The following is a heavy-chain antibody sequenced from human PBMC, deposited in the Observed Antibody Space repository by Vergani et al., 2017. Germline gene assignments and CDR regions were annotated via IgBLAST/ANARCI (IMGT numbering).Heavy chain of an antibody. V-gene: IGHV1-3*04. CDR2: INTGNGNT. J-gene: IGHJ6*02. D-gene: IGHD2-15*01. CDR1: GYTFTSYA. CDR3: ARDQGYCSGGSCPSRRNYYYYYGMDV. Sequence: QVQLVQSGAEVKKPGASVKVSCKASGYTFTSYAMHWVRQAPGQRLEWMGWINTGNGNTKYSQKFQGRVTITRDTSASTAYMELSSLRSEDTAVYYCARDQGYCSGGSCPSRRNYYYYYGMDVWGQGTTVTVSS.